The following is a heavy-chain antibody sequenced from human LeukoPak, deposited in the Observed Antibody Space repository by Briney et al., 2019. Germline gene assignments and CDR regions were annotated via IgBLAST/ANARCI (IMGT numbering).Heavy chain of an antibody. CDR3: ARLQLRYFDWPRYYYGMDA. Sequence: SETLSLTCTVSGGSISSYYWSWIRQPPGKGLEWIGYIYYSGSTNYNPSLKSRVTISVDTSKNQFSLKLSSVTAADTAVYYCARLQLRYFDWPRYYYGMDAWGQGTTVTVSS. CDR1: GGSISSYY. V-gene: IGHV4-59*08. CDR2: IYYSGST. D-gene: IGHD3-9*01. J-gene: IGHJ6*02.